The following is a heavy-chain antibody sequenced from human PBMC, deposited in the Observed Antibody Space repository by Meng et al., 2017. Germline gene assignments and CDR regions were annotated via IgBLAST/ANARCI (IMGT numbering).Heavy chain of an antibody. Sequence: QVLLQEGGECCLKPSETLSLTWAVYGGSFSGYYWSWIRQPPGKGLEWIGEINHSGSTNYNPSLKSRVTISVDTSKNQFSLKLSSVTAADTAVYYCARVGSFLRDYWGQGTLVTVSS. V-gene: IGHV4-34*01. D-gene: IGHD2/OR15-2a*01. CDR1: GGSFSGYY. J-gene: IGHJ4*02. CDR3: ARVGSFLRDY. CDR2: INHSGST.